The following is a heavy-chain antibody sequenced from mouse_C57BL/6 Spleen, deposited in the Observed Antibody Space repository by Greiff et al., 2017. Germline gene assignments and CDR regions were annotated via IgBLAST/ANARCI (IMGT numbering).Heavy chain of an antibody. CDR3: ARRSKLGGDFDY. J-gene: IGHJ2*01. V-gene: IGHV1-82*01. D-gene: IGHD4-1*01. CDR2: IYPGDGDT. Sequence: LQESGPELVKPGASVKISCKASGYAFSSSWMNWVKQRPGKGLEWIGRIYPGDGDTNYNGKFKGKATLTADKSSSTAYMQLSSLTSEDSAVYFCARRSKLGGDFDYWGQGTTLTVSS. CDR1: GYAFSSSW.